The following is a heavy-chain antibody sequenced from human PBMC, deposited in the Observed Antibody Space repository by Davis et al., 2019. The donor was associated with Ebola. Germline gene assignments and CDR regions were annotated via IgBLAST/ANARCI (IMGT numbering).Heavy chain of an antibody. J-gene: IGHJ6*02. D-gene: IGHD2-2*02. Sequence: SETLSLTCTVSGGSISSGGYYWSWIRQHPGKGLEWIGYIYYSGSTYYNPSLKSRVTISVDTSKNQFSLKLSSVTAADTAVYYCARVRVVPAAIVGRYYYYGMDVWGQGTTVTVSS. CDR3: ARVRVVPAAIVGRYYYYGMDV. V-gene: IGHV4-30-4*08. CDR2: IYYSGST. CDR1: GGSISSGGYY.